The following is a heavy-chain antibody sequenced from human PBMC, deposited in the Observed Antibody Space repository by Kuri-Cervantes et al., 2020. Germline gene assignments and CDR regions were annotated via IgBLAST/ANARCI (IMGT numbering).Heavy chain of an antibody. CDR1: GGSISSYY. J-gene: IGHJ4*02. Sequence: ESLKISCTVSGGSISSYYWSWIRQPAGKGLEWIGRIYTSGSTNYNPSLKSRVTMSVDTSKNQFSLKLSSVTAADTAVYYCASSSSRGPRQLWFGYWGQGTLVTVSS. D-gene: IGHD3-10*01. V-gene: IGHV4-4*07. CDR2: IYTSGST. CDR3: ASSSSRGPRQLWFGY.